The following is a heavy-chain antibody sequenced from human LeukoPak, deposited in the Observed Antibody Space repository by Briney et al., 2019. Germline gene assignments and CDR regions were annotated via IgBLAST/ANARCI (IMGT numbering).Heavy chain of an antibody. J-gene: IGHJ4*02. CDR2: ISGSGDST. V-gene: IGHV3-23*01. CDR3: AKRLSFGVAIGDFDY. Sequence: GGSLRLSCTASGFALDDYVMHWVRQTPGGGLEWVSGISGSGDSTYYADSVKGRFTISRDSSMETLYLQMNSLRAEDTATYFCAKRLSFGVAIGDFDYWGQGTLVTVSS. CDR1: GFALDDYV. D-gene: IGHD3-3*01.